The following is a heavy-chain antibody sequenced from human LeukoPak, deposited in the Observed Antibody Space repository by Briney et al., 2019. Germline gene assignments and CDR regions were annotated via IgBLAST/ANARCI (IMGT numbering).Heavy chain of an antibody. CDR2: ISAYNGNT. V-gene: IGHV1-18*04. D-gene: IGHD2-15*01. Sequence: ASVKVSCKASGYTFTSYGISWVRQAPGQGLEWMGWISAYNGNTNYAQKLQGRVTMTTDTSTSTAYMELRSLRSDDTAVYYCARMGGYIVVVVAATPFDCRGQGTLVTVSS. J-gene: IGHJ4*02. CDR1: GYTFTSYG. CDR3: ARMGGYIVVVVAATPFDC.